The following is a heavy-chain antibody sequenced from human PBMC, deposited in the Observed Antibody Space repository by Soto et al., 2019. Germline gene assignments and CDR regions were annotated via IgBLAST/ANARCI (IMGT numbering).Heavy chain of an antibody. CDR1: GFMFRDYT. D-gene: IGHD6-6*01. Sequence: EVQLVGSGGVVVQPGGSLRLSCVASGFMFRDYTMHWVRQPPGKGLEWVSLIGWDGSSTYYADSVKGRFTISRDNNKNSLYLQMNGLTTADTAFYYFAKGLYSSSSPLDYWGQRTLVTVSS. CDR2: IGWDGSST. CDR3: AKGLYSSSSPLDY. J-gene: IGHJ4*02. V-gene: IGHV3-43*01.